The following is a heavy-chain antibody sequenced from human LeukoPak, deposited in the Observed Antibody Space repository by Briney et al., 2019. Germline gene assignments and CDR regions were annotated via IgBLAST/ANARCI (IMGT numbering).Heavy chain of an antibody. CDR3: ARDLFWSRDGHLPIGL. CDR2: IRYDGSNK. CDR1: GFTFSSYG. D-gene: IGHD5-24*01. Sequence: PGRSLRLSCAASGFTFSSYGMHWVRQAPGKGLEWVAFIRYDGSNKYYADSVKGRFTISRDNSKNTLYLQMNSLRAEDTAVYYCARDLFWSRDGHLPIGLWGQGTLVTVSS. V-gene: IGHV3-33*01. J-gene: IGHJ4*02.